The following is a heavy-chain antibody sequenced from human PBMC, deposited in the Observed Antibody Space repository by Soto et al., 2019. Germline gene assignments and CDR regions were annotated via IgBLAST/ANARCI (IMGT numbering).Heavy chain of an antibody. J-gene: IGHJ4*02. CDR3: ARAILEGYYYDSSGYYDY. V-gene: IGHV3-33*08. D-gene: IGHD3-22*01. CDR1: GFTFSSYA. CDR2: IWYDGSNK. Sequence: GGSLRLSCAASGFTFSSYAMHWVRQGPGKGLEWVAVIWYDGSNKYYADSVKGRFTSSRDNSKNTLYLQMNSLRDEDTAVYYCARAILEGYYYDSSGYYDYWGQGTLVTVSS.